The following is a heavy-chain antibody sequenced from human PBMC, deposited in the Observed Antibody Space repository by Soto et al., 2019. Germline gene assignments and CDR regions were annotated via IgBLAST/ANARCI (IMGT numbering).Heavy chain of an antibody. CDR2: IIPMFGIA. V-gene: IGHV1-69*08. CDR1: GGTFNRYT. CDR3: ARDSGRSDVVPAAISAMYV. Sequence: QVQLVQSGAEVKKPGSSVKVSCKGSGGTFNRYTITWVRQAPGQGLEWMGRIIPMFGIASYAQNFQGRVTSTADKPTRTAYRELSSRRSEDTAVYYCARDSGRSDVVPAAISAMYVWGQGTTVTVSS. J-gene: IGHJ6*02. D-gene: IGHD2-2*01.